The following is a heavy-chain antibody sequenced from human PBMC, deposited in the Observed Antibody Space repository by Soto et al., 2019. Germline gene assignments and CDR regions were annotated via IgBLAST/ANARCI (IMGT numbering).Heavy chain of an antibody. V-gene: IGHV3-11*06. CDR2: ISSSSSYT. Sequence: QVQLVESGGGLVKPGGSLRLSCAASGFTFSDYYMSWIRQAPGKGLEWVSYISSSSSYTNYADSVKGRFTISGDNAKNSLYLQMNSLRAEDTAVYYCARDRSGWHYYYGMDVWGQGTTVTVSS. CDR3: ARDRSGWHYYYGMDV. J-gene: IGHJ6*02. D-gene: IGHD6-19*01. CDR1: GFTFSDYY.